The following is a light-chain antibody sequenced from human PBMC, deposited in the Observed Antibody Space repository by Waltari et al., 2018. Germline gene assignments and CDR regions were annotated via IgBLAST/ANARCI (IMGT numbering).Light chain of an antibody. Sequence: QLVLTQPPSASASLGASAKLTCTLTSGHSSFVIPWHQQQPGKGPRSLLTLSTDGGHTKGDGFPDRFSGSTSGAERYLTIASLQSEDEADYFCQTWGTGIVVFGGGTKLTVL. CDR3: QTWGTGIVV. J-gene: IGLJ2*01. V-gene: IGLV4-69*01. CDR2: LSTDGGH. CDR1: SGHSSFV.